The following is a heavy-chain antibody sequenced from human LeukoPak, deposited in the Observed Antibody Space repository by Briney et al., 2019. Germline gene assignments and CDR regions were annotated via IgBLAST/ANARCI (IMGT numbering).Heavy chain of an antibody. CDR3: ARDLPWYSGSYQAAFDI. J-gene: IGHJ3*02. V-gene: IGHV3-7*01. D-gene: IGHD1-26*01. Sequence: GGPLRLSCAASGFTFSSYWMSWVRQAPGKGLEWVANIKQDGSEKYYVDSVKGRFTISRDNAKNSLYLQMNSLRAEDTAVYYCARDLPWYSGSYQAAFDIWGQGTMVTVSS. CDR2: IKQDGSEK. CDR1: GFTFSSYW.